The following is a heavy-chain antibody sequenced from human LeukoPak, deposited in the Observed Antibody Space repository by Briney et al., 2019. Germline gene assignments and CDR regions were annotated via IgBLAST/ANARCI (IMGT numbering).Heavy chain of an antibody. CDR1: GGSISSYY. Sequence: KASETLSLTRTVSGGSISSYYWRWIRQPPGKGLEGIGYIYYSGSTNYNPSLKSRATISVDTSKSQFSLKLSSVTAADTAVYYCARGKFGGAFDIWGQGTMVTVSS. V-gene: IGHV4-59*01. D-gene: IGHD3-16*01. CDR3: ARGKFGGAFDI. CDR2: IYYSGST. J-gene: IGHJ3*02.